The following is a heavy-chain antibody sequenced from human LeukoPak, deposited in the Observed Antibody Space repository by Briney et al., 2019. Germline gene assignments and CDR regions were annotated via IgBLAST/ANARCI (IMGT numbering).Heavy chain of an antibody. D-gene: IGHD4-17*01. CDR1: GFTFSSYA. V-gene: IGHV3-30-3*01. J-gene: IGHJ6*02. CDR2: ISYDGSNK. CDR3: AKDRVTVTYYYGMDV. Sequence: GGSLRLSCAASGFTFSSYAMHWVRQAPGKGLEWVAVISYDGSNKYYADSVKGRFTISRDNSKNTLYLQMNSLRAEDTAVYYCAKDRVTVTYYYGMDVWGQGTTVTVSS.